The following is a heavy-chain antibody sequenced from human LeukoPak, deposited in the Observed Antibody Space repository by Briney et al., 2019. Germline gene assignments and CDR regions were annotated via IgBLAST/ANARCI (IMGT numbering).Heavy chain of an antibody. Sequence: SETLSLTCAVYGGSFSSYYWSWIRQPAGKGLEWIGRIYTSGNTNSNPSLKSRVTMSVDTSKSQFSLKLSSVTAADTAVYYCAREEMAIDYWGQGTLVTVSS. CDR1: GGSFSSYY. J-gene: IGHJ4*02. CDR2: IYTSGNT. CDR3: AREEMAIDY. V-gene: IGHV4-4*07.